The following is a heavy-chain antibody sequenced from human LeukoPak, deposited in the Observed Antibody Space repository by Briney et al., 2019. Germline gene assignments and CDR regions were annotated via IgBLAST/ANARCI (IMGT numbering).Heavy chain of an antibody. D-gene: IGHD3-9*01. V-gene: IGHV3-7*01. Sequence: GGSLRLSCAASGFTFSSYWMSWVRQAPGKGLEWVANIKEDGSDKNYVDSVKGRFTIARDNAKNYVYLQMKSLRAEDTAVYYCARDRGFDNFDYWGQGTLVTVSS. CDR1: GFTFSSYW. CDR3: ARDRGFDNFDY. CDR2: IKEDGSDK. J-gene: IGHJ4*02.